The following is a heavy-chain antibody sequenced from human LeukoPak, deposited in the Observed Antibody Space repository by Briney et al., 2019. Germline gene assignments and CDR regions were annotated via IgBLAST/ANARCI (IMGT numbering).Heavy chain of an antibody. D-gene: IGHD6-13*01. V-gene: IGHV3-48*03. CDR1: GFTFSGYE. CDR3: ARGRFGSC. CDR2: ISSSGTSI. Sequence: AGGSLRLSCTASGFTFSGYEMNWVRQAPGKGLEWVSYISSSGTSIYYADSVKGRFTISRDNAKNSLYLQMNSLRAEDMAVYYCARGRFGSCWGHRTLVTVSS. J-gene: IGHJ1*01.